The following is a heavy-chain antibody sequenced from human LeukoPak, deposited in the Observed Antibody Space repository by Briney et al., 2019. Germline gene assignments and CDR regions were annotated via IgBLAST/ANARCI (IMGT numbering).Heavy chain of an antibody. D-gene: IGHD3-16*01. CDR2: ISGSGVTT. V-gene: IGHV3-23*01. CDR1: GFTFDDYA. J-gene: IGHJ3*02. CDR3: AKGTVARFGEGDAFDI. Sequence: GGSLRLSCAASGFTFDDYAMTWVRQAPGKGLEWVSTISGSGVTTYYADSVKGRFTISRDNSKNTLYLQMNSLRAEDTAAYYCAKGTVARFGEGDAFDIWGQGTMVTVSS.